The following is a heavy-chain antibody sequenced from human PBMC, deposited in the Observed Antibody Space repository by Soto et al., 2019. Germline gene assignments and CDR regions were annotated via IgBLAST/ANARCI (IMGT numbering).Heavy chain of an antibody. D-gene: IGHD3-16*01. CDR1: GGSISSYY. J-gene: IGHJ4*02. CDR3: ARRWGDYFDY. V-gene: IGHV4-59*08. CDR2: IYYSGST. Sequence: SETLSLTCTVSGGSISSYYWSWVRQPPGKGLEWIGYIYYSGSTNYNPSLKSRVTISVDTSKNQFSLKLSSVTAADTAVYYCARRWGDYFDYWGQGTLVTVSS.